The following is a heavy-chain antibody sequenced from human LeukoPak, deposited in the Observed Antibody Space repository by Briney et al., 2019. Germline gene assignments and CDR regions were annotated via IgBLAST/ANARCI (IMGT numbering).Heavy chain of an antibody. CDR3: ASTFGPEDY. CDR1: GGSISSGSYY. CDR2: IYTSGST. J-gene: IGHJ4*02. Sequence: PSQTLSLTCTVSGGSISSGSYYWSWIRQPAGKGLEWIGRIYTSGSTNYNPSLKSRVTISVDTSKNQFSLKLSSVTAADTAVYYCASTFGPEDYWGQGTLVTVSS. V-gene: IGHV4-61*02. D-gene: IGHD3-16*01.